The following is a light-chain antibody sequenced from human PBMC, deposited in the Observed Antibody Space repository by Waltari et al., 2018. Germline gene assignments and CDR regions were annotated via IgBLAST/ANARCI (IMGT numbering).Light chain of an antibody. Sequence: FMLTQPRSVSESPGKTVTISCTRSSGSIASNFVHWYQQRPGSAPTTVIYAGNQSASGVPDRFSGSIASSSNSASLTISGLKTEDEADYYCQSYDSSNQRVFGGGTKLTVL. CDR3: QSYDSSNQRV. CDR2: AGN. J-gene: IGLJ3*02. V-gene: IGLV6-57*04. CDR1: SGSIASNF.